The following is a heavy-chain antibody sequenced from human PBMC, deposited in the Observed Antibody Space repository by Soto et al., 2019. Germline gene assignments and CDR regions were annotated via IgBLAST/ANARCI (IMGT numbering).Heavy chain of an antibody. V-gene: IGHV1-69*06. CDR2: TIPMSGKT. CDR3: APSPGGDLSWFDP. Sequence: QVQLMKSGAEVKKPGSSVRVSCKASGGSFSAYGFCWIRQAPGQGLEWVGGTIPMSGKTHYAQKFQDRVTITADKSTTTSSLDMSRRRSEDTAIYYCAPSPGGDLSWFDPWGQGTLVIVSS. J-gene: IGHJ5*02. CDR1: GGSFSAYG. D-gene: IGHD3-16*01.